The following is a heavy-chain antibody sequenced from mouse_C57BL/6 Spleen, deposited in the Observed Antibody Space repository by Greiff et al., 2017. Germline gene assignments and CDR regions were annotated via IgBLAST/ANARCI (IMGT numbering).Heavy chain of an antibody. Sequence: QVQLKESGPGLVQPSQRLSITCTVSGFSLTSYGVHWVRQSPGKGLEWLGVIWSGGSTDYNAAFISRLSISKDNSKSQDFFKMNSLQANDTAIYYCARTGYYDDYFDDWGQSTTLTVSS. CDR1: GFSLTSYG. CDR3: ARTGYYDDYFDD. CDR2: IWSGGST. V-gene: IGHV2-2*02. D-gene: IGHD1-1*01. J-gene: IGHJ2*01.